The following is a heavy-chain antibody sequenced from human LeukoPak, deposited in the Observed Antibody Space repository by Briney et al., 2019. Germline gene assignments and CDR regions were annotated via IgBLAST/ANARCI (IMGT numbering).Heavy chain of an antibody. CDR1: GFTFNNYN. CDR3: ARDYRGAADDY. D-gene: IGHD6-13*01. Sequence: GGSLRLSCTASGFTFNNYNMNWVRQAPGKGLEWVSSISSSSSYIYYADSVKGRFTISRDNAKNSLYLQMNSLRAEDTAVYYCARDYRGAADDYWGQGTLVTVSS. CDR2: ISSSSSYI. J-gene: IGHJ4*02. V-gene: IGHV3-21*01.